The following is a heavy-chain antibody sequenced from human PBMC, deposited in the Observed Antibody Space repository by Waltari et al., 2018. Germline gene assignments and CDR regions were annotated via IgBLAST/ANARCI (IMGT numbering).Heavy chain of an antibody. CDR1: GGSISSSSYY. CDR2: IYYSGST. D-gene: IGHD1-26*01. V-gene: IGHV4-39*07. Sequence: QLQLQESGPGLVKPSETLSLTCTVSGGSISSSSYYWGWIRQPPGKGLEWIGSIYYSGSTYYNPSLKSRVTISVDTSKNQFSLKLSSVTAADTAVYYCARAPGGSYFNWFDPWGQGTLVTVSS. J-gene: IGHJ5*02. CDR3: ARAPGGSYFNWFDP.